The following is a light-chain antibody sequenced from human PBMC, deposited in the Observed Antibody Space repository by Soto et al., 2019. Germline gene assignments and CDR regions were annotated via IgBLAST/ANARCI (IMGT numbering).Light chain of an antibody. CDR1: RSDVGGYNY. Sequence: QSVLTQPASVSGSPGQSITISCTGTRSDVGGYNYISWYQQHPGKAPHLMIYEVRNRPSGVSNRFSGYKSGNTASLTISGLQDEDEADYYGNSYTSTSSWVFGGGTKVTVL. V-gene: IGLV2-14*01. CDR3: NSYTSTSSWV. J-gene: IGLJ3*02. CDR2: EVR.